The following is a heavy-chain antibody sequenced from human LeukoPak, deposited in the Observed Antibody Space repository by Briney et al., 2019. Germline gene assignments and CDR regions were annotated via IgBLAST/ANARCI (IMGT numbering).Heavy chain of an antibody. V-gene: IGHV1-2*02. CDR3: ARSLLWFGESYYFDY. CDR1: GYTFTGYY. Sequence: ASVKVSCKAPGYTFTGYYMHWVRQAPGQGLEWMGWINPNSGGTNYAQKFQGRVTMTRDTSISTAYMELSRLRSDDTAVYYCARSLLWFGESYYFDYWGQGTLVTVSS. CDR2: INPNSGGT. D-gene: IGHD3-10*01. J-gene: IGHJ4*02.